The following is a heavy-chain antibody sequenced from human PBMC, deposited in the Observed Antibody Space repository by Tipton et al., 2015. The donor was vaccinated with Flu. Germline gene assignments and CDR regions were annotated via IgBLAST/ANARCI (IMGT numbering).Heavy chain of an antibody. Sequence: SLRLSCVASGFTFSSFEMYWVRQAPGKGLEWLSYISASGSTISYADSVKGRFTISRNNAKNSLYLQMNSLRAEDTAIYYCARVRPYSNGCYGPNDYWGQGTLVAVSS. CDR2: ISASGSTI. CDR1: GFTFSSFE. CDR3: ARVRPYSNGCYGPNDY. J-gene: IGHJ4*02. V-gene: IGHV3-48*03. D-gene: IGHD6-19*01.